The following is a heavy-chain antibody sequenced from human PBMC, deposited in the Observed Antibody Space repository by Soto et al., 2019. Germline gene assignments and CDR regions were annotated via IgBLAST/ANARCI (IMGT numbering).Heavy chain of an antibody. CDR2: INDSGTT. CDR3: ARETSQNVYSHYGMDV. V-gene: IGHV4-34*01. J-gene: IGHJ6*02. CDR1: GGSFSGFY. Sequence: SETLSLNCAIYGGSFSGFYWRRIRQPPGKGLGWIGEINDSGTTNYNPSLKSRVTISADTSKTHFSLRLTSVTAADTAVYYCARETSQNVYSHYGMDVWGQGTTVT.